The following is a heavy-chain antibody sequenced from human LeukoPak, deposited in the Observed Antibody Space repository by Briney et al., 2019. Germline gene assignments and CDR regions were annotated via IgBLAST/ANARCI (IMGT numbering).Heavy chain of an antibody. D-gene: IGHD6-13*01. J-gene: IGHJ5*02. CDR1: GYTFTSYD. CDR2: MNPNSGNT. Sequence: GASVKVSCKASGYTFTSYDINWVRQATGQGLEWMGWMNPNSGNTGYAQKFQGRVTMTRDMSTSTVYMELSSLRSEDTAVYYCARAGYSSPRGWLDPWGQGTLVTVSS. CDR3: ARAGYSSPRGWLDP. V-gene: IGHV1-8*01.